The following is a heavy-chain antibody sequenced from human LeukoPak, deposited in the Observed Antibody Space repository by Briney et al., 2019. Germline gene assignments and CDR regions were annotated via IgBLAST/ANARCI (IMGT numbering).Heavy chain of an antibody. CDR2: IYYSGGT. CDR1: HGSINSYY. J-gene: IGHJ5*02. Sequence: SETLSLTCTVSHGSINSYYWSWIRQPPGKGLEWIGYIYYSGGTKYNPSLQSRVTISIDTSKNQFSLNLSSVTAADTAVYYCARRVIMSAAGVPDTWLDPWGQGILVTVSS. V-gene: IGHV4-59*08. D-gene: IGHD2-8*01. CDR3: ARRVIMSAAGVPDTWLDP.